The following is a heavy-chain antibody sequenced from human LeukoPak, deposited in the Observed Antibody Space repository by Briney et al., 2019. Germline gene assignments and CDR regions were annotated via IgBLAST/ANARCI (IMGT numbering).Heavy chain of an antibody. CDR3: AREAGGWYATYFDY. J-gene: IGHJ4*02. D-gene: IGHD6-19*01. Sequence: GGSLRLSCAASGFTVSSNYMSWVRQAPGKGLEWVSVIYSGGSTYYADSVKGRFTISRDNSKNTLYLQMNSLRAEDTAVYYCAREAGGWYATYFDYWGQGTLVTVSS. CDR2: IYSGGST. V-gene: IGHV3-66*01. CDR1: GFTVSSNY.